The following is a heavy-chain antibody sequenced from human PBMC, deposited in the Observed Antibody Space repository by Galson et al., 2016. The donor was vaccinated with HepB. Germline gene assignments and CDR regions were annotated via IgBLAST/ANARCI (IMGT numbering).Heavy chain of an antibody. Sequence: SLRLSCAASGFTFRSSILSWVRQAPGKGLEWVSAISGSGADTHYADSAKGRFTISRDNSKNTLYLQMSSLRAEDTAMYYCVKDRAGFFGVIGYFDFWGQGTLVTVSS. CDR1: GFTFRSSI. V-gene: IGHV3-23*01. CDR2: ISGSGADT. CDR3: VKDRAGFFGVIGYFDF. D-gene: IGHD3-3*01. J-gene: IGHJ4*02.